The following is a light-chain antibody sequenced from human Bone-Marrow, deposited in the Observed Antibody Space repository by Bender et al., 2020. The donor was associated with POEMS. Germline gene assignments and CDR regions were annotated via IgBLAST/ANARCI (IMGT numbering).Light chain of an antibody. CDR2: AVT. Sequence: QSALTQPASVSGSPGQSITISCTETSSDVGIYNLVSWYQQHPGKAPKLMIYAVTKRPSGVSTRFSGSKSGNTASLTISGLQAEDEADYYCCSYAGSNNYVFGTGTKVTVL. V-gene: IGLV2-23*02. CDR3: CSYAGSNNYV. CDR1: SSDVGIYNL. J-gene: IGLJ1*01.